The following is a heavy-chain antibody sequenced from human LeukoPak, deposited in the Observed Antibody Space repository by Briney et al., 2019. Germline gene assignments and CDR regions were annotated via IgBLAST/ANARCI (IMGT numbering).Heavy chain of an antibody. J-gene: IGHJ6*02. CDR2: IYSGGST. D-gene: IGHD3-10*01. CDR3: ASCITMVYYYGMDV. CDR1: GFTVSSNY. Sequence: PGGSLRLSCAAYGFTVSSNYMSWVRQAPGKGLEWVSVIYSGGSTYYADSVKGRFTISRDNSKNTLYLQMNSLRAEDTAVYYCASCITMVYYYGMDVWGQGTTVTVSS. V-gene: IGHV3-66*02.